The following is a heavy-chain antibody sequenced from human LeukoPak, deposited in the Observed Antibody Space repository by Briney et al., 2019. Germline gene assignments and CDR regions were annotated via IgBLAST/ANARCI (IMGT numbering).Heavy chain of an antibody. J-gene: IGHJ4*02. CDR3: AILRVAVAGTGGGY. Sequence: GGSLRLSCAASGFTVSSNYMSWVRQAPGKGLEWVSVIYSGGSTYYADSVKGRSTISRDNSKNTLYLQMNSLRAEDTAVYYCAILRVAVAGTGGGYWGQGTLVTVSS. D-gene: IGHD6-19*01. CDR1: GFTVSSNY. CDR2: IYSGGST. V-gene: IGHV3-66*01.